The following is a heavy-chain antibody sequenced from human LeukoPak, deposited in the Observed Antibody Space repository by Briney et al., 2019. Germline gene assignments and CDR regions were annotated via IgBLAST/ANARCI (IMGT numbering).Heavy chain of an antibody. D-gene: IGHD4-17*01. CDR1: GFTFSSYA. CDR2: IYSSGST. J-gene: IGHJ4*02. V-gene: IGHV3-23*03. CDR3: ARDLYGVSHDY. Sequence: GGSLRLSCAASGFTFSSYAVSWVRQAPGKGLEWVSVIYSSGSTYYADSVKGRFTISRDNSKNTLYLQMSSLRAEDTAVYYCARDLYGVSHDYWGQGTLVTVSS.